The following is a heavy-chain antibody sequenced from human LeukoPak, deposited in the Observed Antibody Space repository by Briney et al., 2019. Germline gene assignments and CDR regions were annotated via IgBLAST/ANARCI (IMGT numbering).Heavy chain of an antibody. CDR1: GGSISSSSYY. CDR3: ARGKVNNWFDP. Sequence: SETLSLTCTVSGGSISSSSYYWGWIRQPPGKGLEWIGSIYYSGSTYYNPSLKSRVTISVDTSKNQFSLKLSSVTAADTAVYYCARGKVNNWFDPWGQGALVTVSS. J-gene: IGHJ5*02. CDR2: IYYSGST. V-gene: IGHV4-39*07. D-gene: IGHD2-21*01.